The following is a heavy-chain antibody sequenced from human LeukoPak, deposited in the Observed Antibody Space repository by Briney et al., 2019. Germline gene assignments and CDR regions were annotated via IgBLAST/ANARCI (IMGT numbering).Heavy chain of an antibody. V-gene: IGHV3-30-3*01. D-gene: IGHD2-15*01. Sequence: GGSLRLSCAASGFTFSSYAMHWVRQAPGKGLEWVAVISYDGSNKYYADSVKGRFTISRDNSKNTLYLQMNSLRAEDTAVYYCVRETCAGSTCYQLDSWGQGTLVTVSS. J-gene: IGHJ4*02. CDR2: ISYDGSNK. CDR3: VRETCAGSTCYQLDS. CDR1: GFTFSSYA.